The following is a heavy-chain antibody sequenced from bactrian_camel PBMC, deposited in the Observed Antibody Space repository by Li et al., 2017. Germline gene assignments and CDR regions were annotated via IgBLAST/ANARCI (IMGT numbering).Heavy chain of an antibody. Sequence: HVQLVESGGGSVQAGGSLTLSCSYSVTSTCMGWFRQVPGQEREGVAVFVSDGGRTYYTDSVKGRFTISQDNAKNTVFLQMDSLKPEDTAMYYCGASSVCPPYGTNWGSWPDFGNWGQGTQVTVS. CDR1: VTSTC. CDR3: GASSVCPPYGTNWGSWPDFGN. V-gene: IGHV3S54*01. D-gene: IGHD6*01. CDR2: FVSDGGRT. J-gene: IGHJ6*01.